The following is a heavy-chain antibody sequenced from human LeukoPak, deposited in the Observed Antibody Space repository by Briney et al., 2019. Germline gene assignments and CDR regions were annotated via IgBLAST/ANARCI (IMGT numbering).Heavy chain of an antibody. D-gene: IGHD2-2*01. CDR3: AKVIVVPAAMLAFDI. Sequence: GGSLRLSCAASGFTFNDYGMHWVRQAPGKGLEWVAVISYDGSNKYYADSVKGRFTISRDNSKNTLSLQMNSLRPEDTAVYYCAKVIVVPAAMLAFDIWGQGTMVTVSS. V-gene: IGHV3-30*18. CDR2: ISYDGSNK. J-gene: IGHJ3*02. CDR1: GFTFNDYG.